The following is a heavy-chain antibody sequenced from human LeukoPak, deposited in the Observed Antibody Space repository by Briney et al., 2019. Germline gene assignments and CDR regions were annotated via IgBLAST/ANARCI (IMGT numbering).Heavy chain of an antibody. J-gene: IGHJ1*01. Sequence: GASVKVSCKASGYTFTSYYMHWVRQAPGQGLEWMGIINPSGGSTSYAQKFQGRVTMTRDTSTSTVYVELSSLRSEDTAVYYCARAVPAITKYYYDSSGYSQYFQHWGQGTLVTVSS. CDR3: ARAVPAITKYYYDSSGYSQYFQH. V-gene: IGHV1-46*01. D-gene: IGHD3-22*01. CDR1: GYTFTSYY. CDR2: INPSGGST.